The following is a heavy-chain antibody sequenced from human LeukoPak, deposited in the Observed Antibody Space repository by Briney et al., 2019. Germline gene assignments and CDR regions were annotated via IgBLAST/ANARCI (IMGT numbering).Heavy chain of an antibody. CDR1: GGSFSGYY. CDR3: ARYSAAAASYFDY. D-gene: IGHD6-13*01. CDR2: INHSGST. V-gene: IGHV4-34*01. Sequence: PSETLSLTCAVYGGSFSGYYWSWIRQPPGKGLEWIGEINHSGSTNYNPSLKSRVTISVDTSKNQFSLKLSSVTAADTAVYYCARYSAAAASYFDYWGQGTLVPVSS. J-gene: IGHJ4*02.